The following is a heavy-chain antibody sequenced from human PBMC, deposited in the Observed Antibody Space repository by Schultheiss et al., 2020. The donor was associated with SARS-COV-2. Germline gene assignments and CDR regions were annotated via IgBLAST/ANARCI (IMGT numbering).Heavy chain of an antibody. Sequence: GGSLRLSCSASGFTFSSYAMHWVRQAPGKGLEYVSAISSNGGSTYYADSVKGRFTISRDNSKNTLYLQMNSLRAEDTAVYYCAKDPRGWSAFQFDYWGQGTLVTVSS. D-gene: IGHD6-19*01. V-gene: IGHV3-64*04. CDR3: AKDPRGWSAFQFDY. CDR1: GFTFSSYA. CDR2: ISSNGGST. J-gene: IGHJ4*02.